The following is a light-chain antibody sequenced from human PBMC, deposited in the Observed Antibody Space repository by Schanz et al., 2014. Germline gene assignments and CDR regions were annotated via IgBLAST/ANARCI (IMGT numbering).Light chain of an antibody. V-gene: IGLV2-23*01. CDR3: CSYVGSSTWV. Sequence: QSALTQPASVSGSPGQSITISCTGTSSDVGSYNLVSWYQQHPGKAPKVMIYEGSKRPSGVPDRFSGSRSGNTASLTISGLQAEDEADYYCCSYVGSSTWVFGGGTKLTVL. CDR2: EGS. J-gene: IGLJ3*02. CDR1: SSDVGSYNL.